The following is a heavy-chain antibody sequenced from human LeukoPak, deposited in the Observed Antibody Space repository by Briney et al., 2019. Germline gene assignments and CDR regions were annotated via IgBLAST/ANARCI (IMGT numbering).Heavy chain of an antibody. CDR2: ISGSGGST. CDR1: GFTVSSYA. J-gene: IGHJ4*02. V-gene: IGHV3-23*01. Sequence: PGGSLRLSCAASGFTVSSYAMSWVRHAPGKGLEWVSAISGSGGSTYYADSVKGRFTISRDNSKNTLYLQMNSLRAEDTAVYYCAKEYYDFWSGYYSFGYWGQGTLVTVSS. D-gene: IGHD3-3*01. CDR3: AKEYYDFWSGYYSFGY.